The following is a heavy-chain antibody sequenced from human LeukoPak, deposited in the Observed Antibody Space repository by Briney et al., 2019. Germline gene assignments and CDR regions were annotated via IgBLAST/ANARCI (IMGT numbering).Heavy chain of an antibody. CDR2: INPSDGST. D-gene: IGHD5-18*01. V-gene: IGHV1-46*01. Sequence: ASVKVSCKASGYTFTSYYIHWVRQAPGQGLEWMGIINPSDGSTRYAQKFQGRVTMTRDTSISTAYMELSRLRSDDTAVYYCAKSIPDTAMVTPHGMDVWGQGTTVTVSS. CDR3: AKSIPDTAMVTPHGMDV. CDR1: GYTFTSYY. J-gene: IGHJ6*02.